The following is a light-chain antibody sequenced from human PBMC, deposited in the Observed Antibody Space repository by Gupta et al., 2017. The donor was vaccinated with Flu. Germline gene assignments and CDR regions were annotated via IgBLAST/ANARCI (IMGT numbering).Light chain of an antibody. CDR1: SSDVGGYNY. CDR3: SSYTSSSTRV. J-gene: IGLJ1*01. CDR2: EVS. Sequence: QSALTQPASVSGSPGQSLTISCTGTSSDVGGYNYVSWYQQHPGKAPKLMIYEVSNRPSGVSIRFSGSKSGNTASLTISGLQAEDEADYYCSSYTSSSTRVFGTGTKVTVL. V-gene: IGLV2-14*01.